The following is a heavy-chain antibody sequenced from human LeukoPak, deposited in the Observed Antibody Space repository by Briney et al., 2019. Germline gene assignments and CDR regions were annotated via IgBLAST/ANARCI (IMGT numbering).Heavy chain of an antibody. CDR2: IKQDGSEK. V-gene: IGHV3-7*01. CDR1: GFTFSSYW. D-gene: IGHD3-9*01. J-gene: IGHJ6*03. CDR3: ARSLTGYYITSYYYYMDV. Sequence: GGSLRLSCAASGFTFSSYWMSWVRQAPGKGLEWVANIKQDGSEKYYVDSVKGRFTISRDNAKNSLYLQMNSLRAEDTAVYYCARSLTGYYITSYYYYMDVWGKGTTVTVSS.